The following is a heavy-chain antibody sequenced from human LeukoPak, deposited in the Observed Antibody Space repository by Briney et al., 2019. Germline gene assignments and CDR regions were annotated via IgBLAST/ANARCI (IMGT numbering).Heavy chain of an antibody. D-gene: IGHD6-6*01. CDR1: GFTFDDYA. Sequence: GRSLRLSCAASGFTFDDYAMHWVRQAPGKGLEWVSGISWNSGSIGYADSVKGRFTISRDNAKNSLYLQKNSLRAEDTALYYCASSSFWGQGTLVTVSS. J-gene: IGHJ4*02. CDR2: ISWNSGSI. CDR3: ASSSF. V-gene: IGHV3-9*01.